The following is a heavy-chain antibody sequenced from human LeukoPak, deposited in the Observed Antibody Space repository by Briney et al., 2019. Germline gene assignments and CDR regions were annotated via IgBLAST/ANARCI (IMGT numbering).Heavy chain of an antibody. J-gene: IGHJ4*02. Sequence: GGSLRLSCAASGFTFSSYAMSWVRQAPGKGLEWVSAISGSGGSTYYADSVKGRFTISRDNSKNTLYLQMNSLSAEDTAVYSCAKCFFPGSGWYDYYFDYWGQGTLVTVSS. CDR1: GFTFSSYA. CDR2: ISGSGGST. D-gene: IGHD6-19*01. CDR3: AKCFFPGSGWYDYYFDY. V-gene: IGHV3-23*01.